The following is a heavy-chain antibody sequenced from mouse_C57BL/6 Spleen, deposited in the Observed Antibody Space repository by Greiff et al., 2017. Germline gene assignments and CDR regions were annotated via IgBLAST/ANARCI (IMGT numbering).Heavy chain of an antibody. D-gene: IGHD1-1*01. V-gene: IGHV1-55*01. CDR3: AKGGEGIRRSMDY. J-gene: IGHJ4*01. Sequence: QVQLQQPGAELVKPGASVKMSCKASGYTFTSYWITWVKQRPGQGLEWIGDIYPGSGSTNYNEKFKSKATLTVDTSSSTAYMQLSSLTSEDSAVYYCAKGGEGIRRSMDYWGQGTSVTVSS. CDR2: IYPGSGST. CDR1: GYTFTSYW.